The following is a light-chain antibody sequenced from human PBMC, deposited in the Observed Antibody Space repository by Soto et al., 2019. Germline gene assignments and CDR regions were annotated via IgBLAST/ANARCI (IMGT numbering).Light chain of an antibody. Sequence: DVLMTQSPSTLSASVGDTVTITCRASHTIKNWLAWYRQKPGKAPELLIYEASTLESGVPSRFSGRGSGTEFTLTISSLQADDFATYYCQQYNDNFGGGTRVEIK. V-gene: IGKV1-5*03. CDR2: EAS. J-gene: IGKJ4*01. CDR1: HTIKNW. CDR3: QQYNDN.